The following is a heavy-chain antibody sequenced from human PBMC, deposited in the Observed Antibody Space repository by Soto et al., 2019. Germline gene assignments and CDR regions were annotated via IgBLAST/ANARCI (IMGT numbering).Heavy chain of an antibody. V-gene: IGHV1-2*02. Sequence: ASVKVSCKASGYTFSGFYMHWVRQAPGQGLEWMGWINPNSGGTKSAKKFQGRVTMTRDTSISTAYMELSRLTSDDTAVYYCARTSGDLDYWGQGTLVTVSS. J-gene: IGHJ4*02. D-gene: IGHD4-17*01. CDR1: GYTFSGFY. CDR3: ARTSGDLDY. CDR2: INPNSGGT.